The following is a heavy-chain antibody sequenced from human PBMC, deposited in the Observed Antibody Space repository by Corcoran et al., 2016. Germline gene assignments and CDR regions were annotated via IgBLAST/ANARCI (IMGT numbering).Heavy chain of an antibody. CDR1: GGSFSGYY. V-gene: IGHV4-34*01. CDR3: AAGPWRYCSGGSCYPGSDY. CDR2: INHSGST. Sequence: QVQLQQWGAGLLKPSETLSLTCAVYGGSFSGYYWSWIRQPPGTGLAWIGEINHSGSTNYNPSLKSRVTISVDTSKNQFSLKLSSVTAADTAVYYCAAGPWRYCSGGSCYPGSDYWGQGTLVTVSS. J-gene: IGHJ4*02. D-gene: IGHD2-15*01.